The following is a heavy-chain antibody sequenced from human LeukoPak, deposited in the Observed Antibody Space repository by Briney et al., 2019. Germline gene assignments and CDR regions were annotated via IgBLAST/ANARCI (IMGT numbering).Heavy chain of an antibody. D-gene: IGHD2-2*03. CDR1: GFTFSSYS. CDR3: ARVGYCSSTSCYYAEY. Sequence: GGSLRLSCAASGFTFSSYSMNWVRQAPGKGLEWVSSISSSSSYIYYADSVKGRFTISRDNAKNSLYLQMNSLRAEDTAVYYCARVGYCSSTSCYYAEYWGQGTLVTVSS. CDR2: ISSSSSYI. V-gene: IGHV3-21*01. J-gene: IGHJ4*02.